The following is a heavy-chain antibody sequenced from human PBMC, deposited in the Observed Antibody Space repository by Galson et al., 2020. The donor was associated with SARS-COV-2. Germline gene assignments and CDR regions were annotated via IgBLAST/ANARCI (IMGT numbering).Heavy chain of an antibody. CDR3: ARGRVPYYDILTGSFAFDY. D-gene: IGHD3-9*01. CDR2: ISAYNGNT. CDR1: GYTFTSYG. Sequence: ASVKVSCKASGYTFTSYGISWVRQAPGQGREWMGWISAYNGNTNYAQKLQGRATMTTDTSTSTAYMELRSLRSDDTAVYYCARGRVPYYDILTGSFAFDYWGQGTLVTVSS. V-gene: IGHV1-18*04. J-gene: IGHJ4*02.